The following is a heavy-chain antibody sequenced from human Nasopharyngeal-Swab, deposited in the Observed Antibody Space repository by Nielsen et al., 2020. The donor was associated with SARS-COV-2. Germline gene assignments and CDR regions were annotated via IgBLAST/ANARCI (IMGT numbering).Heavy chain of an antibody. Sequence: ASVKVSCKASGYTFTSYAMHWVRQAPGQRLEWMGWINAGNGNTKYSQKFQGRVTITRDTSASTAYMELSSLRSEDTAVYYCARGNYYGDYYYYYYYMDAWGKGTTVTVSS. J-gene: IGHJ6*03. CDR3: ARGNYYGDYYYYYYYMDA. CDR1: GYTFTSYA. D-gene: IGHD4-17*01. V-gene: IGHV1-3*01. CDR2: INAGNGNT.